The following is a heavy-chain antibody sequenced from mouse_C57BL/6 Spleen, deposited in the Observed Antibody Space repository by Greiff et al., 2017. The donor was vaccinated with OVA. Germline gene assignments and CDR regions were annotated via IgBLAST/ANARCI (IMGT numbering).Heavy chain of an antibody. D-gene: IGHD3-3*01. CDR2: IHPNSGST. Sequence: QVQLQQPGAELVKPGASVKLSCKASGYTFTSYWMHWVKQRPGQGLEWIGMIHPNSGSTNYNEKFKSKATLTVDKSSSTAYMQLSSLTSEDSAVYYCARLFREGYAMDYWGQGTSVTVSS. V-gene: IGHV1-64*01. J-gene: IGHJ4*01. CDR3: ARLFREGYAMDY. CDR1: GYTFTSYW.